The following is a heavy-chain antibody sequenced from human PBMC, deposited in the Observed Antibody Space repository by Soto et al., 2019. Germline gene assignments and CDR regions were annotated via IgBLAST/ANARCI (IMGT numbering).Heavy chain of an antibody. Sequence: GASVKVSCKASGYTFTSYAMHWVRPAPGQRLEWMGWINAGTGNTKYSQKFQGRVTITRDTSAGTAYMELSSLRSEDTAVYYCARLYYYDSSGYYYGGTYNWFDPWGQGTLVTVSS. CDR3: ARLYYYDSSGYYYGGTYNWFDP. CDR1: GYTFTSYA. J-gene: IGHJ5*02. D-gene: IGHD3-22*01. V-gene: IGHV1-3*01. CDR2: INAGTGNT.